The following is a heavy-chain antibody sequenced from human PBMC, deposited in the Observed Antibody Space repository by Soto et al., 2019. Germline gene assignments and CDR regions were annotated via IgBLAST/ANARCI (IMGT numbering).Heavy chain of an antibody. V-gene: IGHV3-15*01. Sequence: GGSLRLSCAASGFTFNNAWMSWVRQAPGKGLEWVGRIKSKTDGGTTDYAAPVKGRFTISRDDSKNTLYLQMNSLKTEDTAVYYCPTEGELYYFDYWGQGTLVTVYS. J-gene: IGHJ4*02. CDR1: GFTFNNAW. D-gene: IGHD1-26*01. CDR2: IKSKTDGGTT. CDR3: PTEGELYYFDY.